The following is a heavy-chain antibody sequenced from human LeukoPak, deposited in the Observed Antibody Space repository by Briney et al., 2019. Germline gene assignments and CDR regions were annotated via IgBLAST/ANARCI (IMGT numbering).Heavy chain of an antibody. V-gene: IGHV5-51*01. CDR1: GYSFTSYW. CDR2: IYPGDSDT. J-gene: IGHJ6*02. D-gene: IGHD2-15*01. Sequence: GESLKISCKGSGYSFTSYWIGWVRQMPGKGLEWMGIIYPGDSDTRYSPSFQGQVTISADKSISTAYLQWSSLKASDTAMYYCARWARYCSGGSCLDGMDVWGQGITVTVSS. CDR3: ARWARYCSGGSCLDGMDV.